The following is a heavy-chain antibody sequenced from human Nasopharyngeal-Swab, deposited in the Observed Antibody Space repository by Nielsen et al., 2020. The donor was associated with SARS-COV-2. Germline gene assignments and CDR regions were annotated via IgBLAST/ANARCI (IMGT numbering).Heavy chain of an antibody. J-gene: IGHJ1*01. CDR2: ISAYNGST. CDR1: GYTFYRYG. V-gene: IGHV1-18*04. CDR3: ARASAQTAKYFLH. Sequence: ASVKVSCKASGYTFYRYGVTWVRKAPGQGLEWMGWISAYNGSTKYEQKFQGRVTMTTDTSTETAYMELTSLRSDDTAVYYCARASAQTAKYFLHWGQGTLVTASS.